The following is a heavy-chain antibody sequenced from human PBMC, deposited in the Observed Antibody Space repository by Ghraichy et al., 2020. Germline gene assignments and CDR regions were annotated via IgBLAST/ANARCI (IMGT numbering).Heavy chain of an antibody. D-gene: IGHD6-25*01. V-gene: IGHV3-21*01. CDR2: ISSSSSYI. CDR3: LPPGSVNPNWFDP. J-gene: IGHJ5*02. Sequence: GSLRLSCAASGFTFSSYSMNWVRQAPGKGLEWVSSISSSSSYIYYADLVKGRFTISRDNAKNSLYLQMNSLRAEDTAVYYCLPPGSVNPNWFDPWGQGTLVTVSS. CDR1: GFTFSSYS.